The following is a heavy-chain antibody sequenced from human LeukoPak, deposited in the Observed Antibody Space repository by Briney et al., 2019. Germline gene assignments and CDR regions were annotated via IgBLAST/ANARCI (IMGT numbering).Heavy chain of an antibody. CDR1: GGTFSSYA. D-gene: IGHD3-3*01. V-gene: IGHV1-69*06. CDR2: IIPIFGTA. CDR3: ASHVLRFLEWLSRRNYYYYYMDV. Sequence: ASVKVSCKASGGTFSSYAISWVRQAPGQGLEWMGGIIPIFGTANYAQKFQGRVTITADKSTSTAYMELSSLRSEDTAVYYCASHVLRFLEWLSRRNYYYYYMDVWGKGTTVTVSS. J-gene: IGHJ6*03.